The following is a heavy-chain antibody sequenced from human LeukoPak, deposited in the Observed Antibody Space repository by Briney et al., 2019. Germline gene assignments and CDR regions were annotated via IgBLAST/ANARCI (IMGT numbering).Heavy chain of an antibody. V-gene: IGHV3-30*02. CDR3: ATDSYVSGSYYRLFY. Sequence: GGSLRLSCAASGFTFSNYGMHWVRQAPGKGLEWVTFIRFDGGNKYYADSVKGRFTISRDNAKNTLYLQMNNLRAEDTAIYYCATDSYVSGSYYRLFYWGQGTLVTVSS. J-gene: IGHJ4*02. CDR1: GFTFSNYG. CDR2: IRFDGGNK. D-gene: IGHD3-10*01.